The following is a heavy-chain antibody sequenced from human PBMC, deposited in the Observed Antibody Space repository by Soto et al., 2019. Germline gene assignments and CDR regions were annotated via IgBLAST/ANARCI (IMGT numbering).Heavy chain of an antibody. CDR1: GLTFSGYA. D-gene: IGHD6-13*01. Sequence: EVQLLESGGGLVQPGGSLRLSCAASGLTFSGYAMSWVRQAPGKGLEWVSAISGGGGSTYYADSVKGRFTISRDNSKNTLYLQMNSLRAEDTAVYYCAKDHPIGLLAAAGTFDDWGQGTLVTVSS. CDR2: ISGGGGST. J-gene: IGHJ4*02. CDR3: AKDHPIGLLAAAGTFDD. V-gene: IGHV3-23*01.